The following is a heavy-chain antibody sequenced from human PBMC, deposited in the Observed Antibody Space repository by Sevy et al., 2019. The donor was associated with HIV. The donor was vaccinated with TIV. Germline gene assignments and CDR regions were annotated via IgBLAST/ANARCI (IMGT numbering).Heavy chain of an antibody. Sequence: GGSPRLSCAASGFTFSSYSMNWVRQAPGKGLEWVSSISSSSSYIYYADSVKGRFTISRDNAKNSLYLQMNSLRAEDTAVYYCARVSDCCHGGDYWGQGTLVTVSS. J-gene: IGHJ4*02. CDR2: ISSSSSYI. D-gene: IGHD2-21*02. V-gene: IGHV3-21*01. CDR3: ARVSDCCHGGDY. CDR1: GFTFSSYS.